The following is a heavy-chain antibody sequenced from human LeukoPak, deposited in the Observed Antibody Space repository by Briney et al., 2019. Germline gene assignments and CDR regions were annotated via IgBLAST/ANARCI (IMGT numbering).Heavy chain of an antibody. CDR2: ISSSSSYI. V-gene: IGHV3-21*01. CDR3: ARDRLRYSSASAQLL. J-gene: IGHJ4*02. D-gene: IGHD6-19*01. CDR1: GFTFSSYS. Sequence: PGGSLRLSCAASGFTFSSYSMNWVRQAPGKGLEWVSSISSSSSYIYYADSVKGRFTISRDNAKNSLYLQMNSLRAEDTAVYYCARDRLRYSSASAQLLWGQGTLVTVSS.